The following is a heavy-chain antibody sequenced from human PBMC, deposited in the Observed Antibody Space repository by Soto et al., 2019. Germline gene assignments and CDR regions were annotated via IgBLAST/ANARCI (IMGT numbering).Heavy chain of an antibody. CDR2: KYYSGIT. CDR1: ARSISSGDYY. Sequence: SQTLSLTCLLDARSISSGDYYWSWLRHTPGSGREWNRYKYYSGITADNPALKSRVNISVDTSMNRFSLGLSSVTAADTAVYYCARASATDSITMTVPDAPQFDYWGQGTLVTVSS. J-gene: IGHJ4*02. V-gene: IGHV4-30-4*08. CDR3: ARASATDSITMTVPDAPQFDY. D-gene: IGHD3-22*01.